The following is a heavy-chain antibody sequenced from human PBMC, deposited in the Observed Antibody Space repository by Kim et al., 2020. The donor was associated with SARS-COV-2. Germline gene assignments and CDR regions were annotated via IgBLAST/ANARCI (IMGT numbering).Heavy chain of an antibody. Sequence: GGSLRLSCAASGFTVDNYGMSWVRQAPGKGLEWVSVINWDGGSSGYADSVKGRFTISRDYGKNSLYLKMNSLRAEDTSLYHCARERGIAAAGTRWFDPWGQGTLVTVSS. D-gene: IGHD6-13*01. CDR3: ARERGIAAAGTRWFDP. J-gene: IGHJ5*02. CDR1: GFTVDNYG. CDR2: INWDGGSS. V-gene: IGHV3-20*01.